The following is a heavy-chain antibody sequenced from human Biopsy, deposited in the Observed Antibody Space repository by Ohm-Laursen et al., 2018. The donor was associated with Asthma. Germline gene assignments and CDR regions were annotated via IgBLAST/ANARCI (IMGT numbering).Heavy chain of an antibody. J-gene: IGHJ3*02. CDR2: ISKDASTQ. D-gene: IGHD1-1*01. Sequence: SLRLSCAASGFTFSNYAMSWVRQAPGKGLEWVGVISKDASTQDYADPVKGRFTMARDNSKNTLDLQMNSLREEDTAVYYCVRDGTDDAFDIWGQGTVVSVSS. CDR3: VRDGTDDAFDI. V-gene: IGHV3-30*01. CDR1: GFTFSNYA.